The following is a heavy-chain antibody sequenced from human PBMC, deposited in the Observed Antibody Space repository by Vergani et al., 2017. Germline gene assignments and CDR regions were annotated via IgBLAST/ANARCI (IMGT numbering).Heavy chain of an antibody. D-gene: IGHD3-10*01. V-gene: IGHV4-61*02. J-gene: IGHJ6*02. CDR2: VNTSGMT. CDR1: GGSINTGAYY. Sequence: QVQLQESGPRLVRPSQTLSLTCTVSGGSINTGAYYWGWIRQPAGKGLEWIGRVNTSGMTNYNPSLKSRVTILVDRSKSQLSLKLTSVTAGDTAVYFCARELSYYYGSGSDDYNPYYYEGMDVWGPGTTVTVSS. CDR3: ARELSYYYGSGSDDYNPYYYEGMDV.